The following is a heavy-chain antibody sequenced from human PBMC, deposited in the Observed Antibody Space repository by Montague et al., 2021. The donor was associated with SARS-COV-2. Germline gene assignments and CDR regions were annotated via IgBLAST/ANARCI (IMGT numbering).Heavy chain of an antibody. Sequence: PALVKTTKTLTLTCTFSGFSLTTTGVGVGWIRQPPGKALECLALIYWXDTKRYSPSLKSSLTITKVISRNQAVLTMTNMNPVDTTTYYCAHGRYGGYCGVCFDFWSQGALVTVCS. CDR2: IYWXDTK. V-gene: IGHV2-5*02. D-gene: IGHD5-12*01. CDR1: GFSLTTTGVG. CDR3: AHGRYGGYCGVCFDF. J-gene: IGHJ4*02.